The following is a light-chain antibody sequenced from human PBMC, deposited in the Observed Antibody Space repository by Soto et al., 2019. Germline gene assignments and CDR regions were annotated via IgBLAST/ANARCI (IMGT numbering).Light chain of an antibody. Sequence: EIVLTQSPGTLSLSPGERATLSCRASQSVSSSYLAWYQQKPGQAPRLLIYGASSRATGIPDRFSGSGSGTDFTLNISRLEPEDFAVYYCQQYGSSPPFTFGPGTKVDI. CDR3: QQYGSSPPFT. J-gene: IGKJ3*01. CDR2: GAS. CDR1: QSVSSSY. V-gene: IGKV3-20*01.